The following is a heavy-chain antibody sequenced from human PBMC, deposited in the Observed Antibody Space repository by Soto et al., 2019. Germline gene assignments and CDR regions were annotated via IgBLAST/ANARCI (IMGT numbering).Heavy chain of an antibody. D-gene: IGHD3-9*01. Sequence: PSETLSLTCAVYGGSFSGYYWSWIRQPPGKGLEWIGEINHSGSTNYNPSLKSRVTISVDTSKNQFSLKLSSVTAADTAVYYCARRQYDILTGKPFDYWGQGTLVTVS. CDR1: GGSFSGYY. CDR3: ARRQYDILTGKPFDY. J-gene: IGHJ4*02. V-gene: IGHV4-34*01. CDR2: INHSGST.